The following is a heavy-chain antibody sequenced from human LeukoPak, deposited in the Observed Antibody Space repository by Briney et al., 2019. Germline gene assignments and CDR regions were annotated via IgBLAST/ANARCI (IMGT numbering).Heavy chain of an antibody. CDR3: AKGTQYYDILDY. D-gene: IGHD3-9*01. CDR2: LSSGGGT. CDR1: GFTFSNYV. Sequence: GGSPRLSCAASGFTFSNYVMSWVRQAPGKGLEWVSALSSGGGTYYADSVKGRFTISRDNSKNALYLQMNSLRAEDTAVYYCAKGTQYYDILDYWGQGTLVTVSS. V-gene: IGHV3-23*01. J-gene: IGHJ4*02.